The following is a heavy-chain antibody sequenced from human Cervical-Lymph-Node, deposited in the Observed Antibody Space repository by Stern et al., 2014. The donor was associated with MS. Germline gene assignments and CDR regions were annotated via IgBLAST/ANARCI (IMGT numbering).Heavy chain of an antibody. CDR3: ASAYSSSHYYLDY. J-gene: IGHJ4*02. CDR1: GFSFSRYA. V-gene: IGHV3-33*01. CDR2: IWYDGSNP. D-gene: IGHD6-13*01. Sequence: QVQLVQSGGGVVQPGRSLRLSCAASGFSFSRYAMHWVRQAPGKGLEWVAFIWYDGSNPYYADSVTGRFTISRDNFKNTLYLQMNSLRAEDTAVYYCASAYSSSHYYLDYWGQGTLVTVSS.